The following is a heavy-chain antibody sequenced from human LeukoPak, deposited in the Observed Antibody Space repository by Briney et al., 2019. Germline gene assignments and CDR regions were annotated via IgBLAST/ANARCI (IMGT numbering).Heavy chain of an antibody. CDR2: ISSSSSYI. CDR3: ARDGFGTAMADY. J-gene: IGHJ4*02. V-gene: IGHV3-21*01. D-gene: IGHD5-18*01. Sequence: PGGSLRLSCAASGFTFSSYSMHWVRQAPGKGLEWVSSISSSSSYIYYADSVKGRFTISRDNAKNSLYLQMNSLRAEDTAVYYCARDGFGTAMADYWGQGTLVTVSS. CDR1: GFTFSSYS.